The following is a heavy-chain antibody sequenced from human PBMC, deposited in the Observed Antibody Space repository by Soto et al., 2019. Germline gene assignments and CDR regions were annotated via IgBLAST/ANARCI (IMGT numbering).Heavy chain of an antibody. CDR2: ISGSGGST. D-gene: IGHD5-12*01. V-gene: IGHV3-23*01. CDR1: GFTFSSYA. J-gene: IGHJ4*02. CDR3: AKGTRWLQLGHLDS. Sequence: GGSLRLSCAASGFTFSSYAMSWVRQAPGKGLEWVPAISGSGGSTYYADSVKGRFTISRDNSKNTLYLQMNSLRAEDTAVYYCAKGTRWLQLGHLDSWGQGTLVTVSS.